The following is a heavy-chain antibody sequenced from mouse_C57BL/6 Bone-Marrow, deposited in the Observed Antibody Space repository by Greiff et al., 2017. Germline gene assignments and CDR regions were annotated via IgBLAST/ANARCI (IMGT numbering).Heavy chain of an antibody. CDR1: GYTFTSYW. J-gene: IGHJ2*01. Sequence: QVQLQQPGGELVRPGSSVKLSCKASGYTFTSYWMHWVKQRPIQGLEWIGNIDPSDSETHYNQKFKDKATLTVDKSSSTAYMQLSSLTSEDSAVYYCARKGGYYFDYWGQGTTLTVSS. CDR2: IDPSDSET. V-gene: IGHV1-52*01. CDR3: ARKGGYYFDY.